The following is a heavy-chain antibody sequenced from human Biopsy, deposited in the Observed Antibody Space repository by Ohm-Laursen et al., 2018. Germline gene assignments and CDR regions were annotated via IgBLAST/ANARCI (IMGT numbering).Heavy chain of an antibody. J-gene: IGHJ2*01. V-gene: IGHV4-4*07. Sequence: SETLSLTCRVSGGFTNDYFWNWIRQPAGETLGWIGRIHSKGGSSYNPSLKSRISMSMDTSNNQFSLTLTSVTPADSAVYFWARTPGKAVAGRFLDLWGRGTLVTVSS. CDR3: ARTPGKAVAGRFLDL. D-gene: IGHD6-19*01. CDR1: GGFTNDYF. CDR2: IHSKGGS.